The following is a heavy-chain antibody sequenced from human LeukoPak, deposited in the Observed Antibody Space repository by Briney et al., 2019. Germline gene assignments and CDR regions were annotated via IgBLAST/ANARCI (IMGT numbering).Heavy chain of an antibody. J-gene: IGHJ3*02. CDR3: ARAGTTRGGWPI. CDR1: GGSLSSYY. D-gene: IGHD6-19*01. CDR2: IYYSGNT. V-gene: IGHV4-59*01. Sequence: PSETLSLTCTVSGGSLSSYYWSWVRQPPGKGLEWIGYIYYSGNTNYNPSLESRITISVDTSKNQISLKLISVIAADTAMYYCARAGTTRGGWPIWGQGTMVTVSS.